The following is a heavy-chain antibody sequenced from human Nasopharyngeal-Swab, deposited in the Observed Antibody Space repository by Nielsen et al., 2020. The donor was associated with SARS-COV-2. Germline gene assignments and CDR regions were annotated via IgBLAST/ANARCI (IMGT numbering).Heavy chain of an antibody. D-gene: IGHD3-22*01. J-gene: IGHJ4*02. CDR2: IHSSGTT. CDR1: GGSISTYY. V-gene: IGHV4-59*01. Sequence: SETLSLTCTVSGGSISTYYWSWIRQPPGKGLAWIGYIHSSGTTNYNPSLKSRVTISVDTSKNQFSLKLSSVTAADTAVYYCARYHSYYDSNGYYFDYWGLGTLVTVSS. CDR3: ARYHSYYDSNGYYFDY.